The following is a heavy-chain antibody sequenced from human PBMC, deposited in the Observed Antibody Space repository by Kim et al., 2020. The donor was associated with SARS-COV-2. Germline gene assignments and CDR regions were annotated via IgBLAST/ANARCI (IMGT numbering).Heavy chain of an antibody. Sequence: TKYSKNFQDRVSITRDTAASTAYMELSSLRSEDTTVYYCARDSGRRSFDSWGQGTLVTVSS. V-gene: IGHV1-3*01. J-gene: IGHJ4*02. D-gene: IGHD3-10*01. CDR2: T. CDR3: ARDSGRRSFDS.